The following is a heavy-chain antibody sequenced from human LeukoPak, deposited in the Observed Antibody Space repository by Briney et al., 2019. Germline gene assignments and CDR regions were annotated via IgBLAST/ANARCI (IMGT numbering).Heavy chain of an antibody. Sequence: GSLRLSCAASGFSFSCYGMHGVRPAPGKGLEWVAFMRYDGSNEYYAVSVKGRFTISRDKSKNTLYLQMNSLRAEDTAVYYCAKLLTGGYSYGQNDCWGQGTLVTVSS. D-gene: IGHD5-18*01. J-gene: IGHJ4*02. V-gene: IGHV3-30*02. CDR3: AKLLTGGYSYGQNDC. CDR1: GFSFSCYG. CDR2: MRYDGSNE.